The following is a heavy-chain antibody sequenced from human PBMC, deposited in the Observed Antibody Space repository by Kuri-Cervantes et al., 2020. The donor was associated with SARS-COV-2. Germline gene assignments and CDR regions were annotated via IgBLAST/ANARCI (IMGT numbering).Heavy chain of an antibody. CDR3: ARGLSRKPFDY. V-gene: IGHV3-7*01. J-gene: IGHJ4*02. CDR1: GFTFSSYW. Sequence: LSLTCAASGFTFSSYWMSWVRQAPGKGLEWVANIKQDGSEKYYVNSVKGRFTISRDNAENSLYLQMNSLRAEDTAVYYCARGLSRKPFDYWGQGTLVTVSS. CDR2: IKQDGSEK.